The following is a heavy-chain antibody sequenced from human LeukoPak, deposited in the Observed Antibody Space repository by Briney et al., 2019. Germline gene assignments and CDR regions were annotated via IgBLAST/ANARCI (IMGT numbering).Heavy chain of an antibody. CDR1: GFTFSSYA. D-gene: IGHD2-21*01. V-gene: IGHV3-23*01. J-gene: IGHJ4*02. CDR2: ISKSDGST. CDR3: ARGALIPDF. Sequence: PGGSLRLSCAASGFTFSSYAMTWVRQALGKGLAWVSSISKSDGSTYYADSVKGRFTISRDNSKNTVYLHMDSLRVEDTAIYYCARGALIPDFRGQGTLLTVSS.